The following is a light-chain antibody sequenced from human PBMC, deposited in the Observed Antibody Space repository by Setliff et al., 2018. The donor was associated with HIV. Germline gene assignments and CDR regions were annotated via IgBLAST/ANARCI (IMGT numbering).Light chain of an antibody. CDR3: CSYAARQTSYV. CDR1: SSDVGGYDY. J-gene: IGLJ1*01. CDR2: DVT. Sequence: ALTQPRSVSGSPGQSVTISCTGTSSDVGGYDYVSWIQQQPGKAPKLMIYDVTRRPSGVPDRFSGSRSGNTASLTISGLQADDEAYYYCCSYAARQTSYVFGTGTKGTVL. V-gene: IGLV2-11*01.